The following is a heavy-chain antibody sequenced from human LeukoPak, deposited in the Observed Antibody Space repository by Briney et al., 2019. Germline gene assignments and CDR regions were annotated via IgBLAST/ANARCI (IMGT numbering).Heavy chain of an antibody. CDR3: ARGLGDLDY. Sequence: GGSLRLSCAVSGFTVSSNYMSWVRQAPGKGLEWVSVIYSDGSTYYADSVKGRFTISRDNSKNTLYLQMNNLRAEDTAVYYCARGLGDLDYWGQGTLVTVSS. D-gene: IGHD3-16*01. CDR1: GFTVSSNY. J-gene: IGHJ4*02. CDR2: IYSDGST. V-gene: IGHV3-53*01.